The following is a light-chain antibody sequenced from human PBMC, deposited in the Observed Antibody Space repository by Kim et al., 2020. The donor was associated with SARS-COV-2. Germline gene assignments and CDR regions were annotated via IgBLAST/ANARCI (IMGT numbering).Light chain of an antibody. V-gene: IGKV3-15*01. CDR2: RTS. J-gene: IGKJ2*02. CDR3: QQYNNWPLPCT. Sequence: EIVMTQSPATLSVYPGEIATFSCRASQTFGTNLAWYQQKPGQAPRLLIYRTSTRATGVPARFSGSGSGTEFTLTISSLQSDDFATYYCQQYNNWPLPCTFGQGTKLQI. CDR1: QTFGTN.